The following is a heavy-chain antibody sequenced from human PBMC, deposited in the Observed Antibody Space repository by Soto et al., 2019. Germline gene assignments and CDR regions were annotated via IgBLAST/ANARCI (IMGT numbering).Heavy chain of an antibody. D-gene: IGHD3-16*02. Sequence: QVQLVQSGAEVKKPGSSVKVSCKASGDTDTNYVISWVRQAPGQGLEWMGGIFPKFGTTYSAQKFQDRLTITAAESTTTVYMQLSSLRLDDTAVYYCEAEMTFGKLSVVWGQGTTVTVSS. V-gene: IGHV1-69*01. CDR3: EAEMTFGKLSVV. J-gene: IGHJ6*02. CDR1: GDTDTNYV. CDR2: IFPKFGTT.